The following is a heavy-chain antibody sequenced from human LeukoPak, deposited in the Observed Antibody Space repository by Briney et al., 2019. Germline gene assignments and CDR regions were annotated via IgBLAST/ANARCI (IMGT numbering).Heavy chain of an antibody. CDR1: GGSISSSGYY. CDR2: IYYSGST. V-gene: IGHV4-39*01. CDR3: ARLTATITVDY. Sequence: SETLSLTCTVSGGSISSSGYYWGWIRQPPGKGLEWIGSIYYSGSTYYNPSLKSRVTISVDTSKNQFSLKLSSVTAADTAVYYCARLTATITVDYWGQGTLVTVSS. J-gene: IGHJ4*02. D-gene: IGHD5-24*01.